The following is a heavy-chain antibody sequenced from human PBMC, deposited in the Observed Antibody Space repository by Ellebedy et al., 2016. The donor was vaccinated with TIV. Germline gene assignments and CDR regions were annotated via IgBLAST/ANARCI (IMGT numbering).Heavy chain of an antibody. J-gene: IGHJ4*02. CDR2: MSFDGTNK. CDR1: GFTFSSFA. Sequence: GESLKISCAASGFTFSSFAMHWARQAPGKGLEWVAVMSFDGTNKYYTDSVKGRFTISRDNSKNTLFLQMNSLRAEDTALYYCARDPLYMGQLRPHFDYWGQGTVVTVSS. D-gene: IGHD3-16*01. CDR3: ARDPLYMGQLRPHFDY. V-gene: IGHV3-30-3*01.